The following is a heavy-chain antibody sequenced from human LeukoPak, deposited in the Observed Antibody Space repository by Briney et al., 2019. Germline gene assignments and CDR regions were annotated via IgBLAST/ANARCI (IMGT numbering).Heavy chain of an antibody. CDR3: AKPPPDNYHYYYGMDV. CDR1: GFTFSNYA. Sequence: GGSLRLSCAASGFTFSNYAMTWVRQAPGEGLEWVSAISGGGGYTSTYYADSVKGRFTISRDNSKNTLYLQMTSLRAEDTAVYYCAKPPPDNYHYYYGMDVWGQGTTVTVSS. CDR2: ISGGGGYTST. J-gene: IGHJ6*02. V-gene: IGHV3-23*01.